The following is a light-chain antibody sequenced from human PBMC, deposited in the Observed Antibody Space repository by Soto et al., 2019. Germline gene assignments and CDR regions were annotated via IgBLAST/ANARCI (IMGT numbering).Light chain of an antibody. Sequence: EIVLTQSPATLSLSPGERATLSCRASQSVSSYLAWYQQKPGQAPRLLIYDASNSATAIPARFSGGGSGTDVTLTISSLEPEDFAVYYCQQRFNWPRFTFGQGTKLEIK. CDR1: QSVSSY. CDR2: DAS. J-gene: IGKJ2*01. V-gene: IGKV3-11*01. CDR3: QQRFNWPRFT.